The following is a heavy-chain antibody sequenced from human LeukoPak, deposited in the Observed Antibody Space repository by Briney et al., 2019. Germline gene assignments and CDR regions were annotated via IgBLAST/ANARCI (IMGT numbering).Heavy chain of an antibody. J-gene: IGHJ6*02. CDR2: IIPIFGTA. V-gene: IGHV1-69*13. CDR3: ASNSGGKTQWYYYGMDV. D-gene: IGHD4-23*01. CDR1: GYTFTGYY. Sequence: SVKVSCKASGYTFTGYYMHWVRQAPGQGLEWMGGIIPIFGTANYAQKFQGRVTITADESTSTAYMEVNSLRSEDTAVYYCASNSGGKTQWYYYGMDVWGQGTTVTVSS.